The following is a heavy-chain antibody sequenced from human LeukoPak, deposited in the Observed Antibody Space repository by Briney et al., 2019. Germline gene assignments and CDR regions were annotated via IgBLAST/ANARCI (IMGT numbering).Heavy chain of an antibody. D-gene: IGHD5-18*01. CDR3: ASAPLGNSFGYMAY. J-gene: IGHJ4*02. Sequence: SETLSLTCTASGGSISSGGHYWNWIRQHPTEGLEWIGHIYYTGRTTYNPSVKSRVTISADTSKNQFSLKLNSVTAADTAVYFCASAPLGNSFGYMAYWGQGALVTVSS. CDR1: GGSISSGGHY. V-gene: IGHV4-31*03. CDR2: IYYTGRT.